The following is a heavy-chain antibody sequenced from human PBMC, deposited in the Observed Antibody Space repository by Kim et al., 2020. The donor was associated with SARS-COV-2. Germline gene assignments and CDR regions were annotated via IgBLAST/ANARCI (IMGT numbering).Heavy chain of an antibody. V-gene: IGHV3-11*04. CDR3: ARDRKDGYNSEILDY. J-gene: IGHJ4*02. Sequence: GGSLRLSCAASGFTFSDYYMSWIRQAPGKGLEWVSYISSSGSTIYYADSVKGRFTISRDNAKNSLYLQMNSLRAEDTALYYCARDRKDGYNSEILDYWGQGTLVTVSS. CDR1: GFTFSDYY. D-gene: IGHD5-12*01. CDR2: ISSSGSTI.